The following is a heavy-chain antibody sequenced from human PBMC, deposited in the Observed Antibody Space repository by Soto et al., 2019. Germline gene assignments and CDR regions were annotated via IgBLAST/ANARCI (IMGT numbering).Heavy chain of an antibody. D-gene: IGHD2-15*01. V-gene: IGHV1-69*13. J-gene: IGHJ4*02. CDR1: GGTSGNYV. CDR2: IIPIFGTP. CDR3: AKGEWSYCRGGSCYYFDY. Sequence: ASVKVSCKDSGGTSGNYVISWVRQAPGQGLEWMGGIIPIFGTPTYAQKFQGRVTITADDSTSTAYMELSSLRSEDTAVYYCAKGEWSYCRGGSCYYFDYWGQGTVVTAPQ.